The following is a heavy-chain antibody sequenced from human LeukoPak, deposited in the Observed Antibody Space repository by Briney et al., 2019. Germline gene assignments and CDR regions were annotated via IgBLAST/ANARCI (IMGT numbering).Heavy chain of an antibody. D-gene: IGHD3-3*01. CDR2: IYPGDSDT. V-gene: IGHV5-51*01. CDR1: GYSFTSYW. J-gene: IGHJ5*02. Sequence: GESLKISCKGSGYSFTSYWIGWVRQMPGKGLEWMGIIYPGDSDTRYSPSFQGQVTISADKSISTAYLQWSSLKASDTAMYYCARHPTWDDFWSGHNWFDPWGQGTLVTVSS. CDR3: ARHPTWDDFWSGHNWFDP.